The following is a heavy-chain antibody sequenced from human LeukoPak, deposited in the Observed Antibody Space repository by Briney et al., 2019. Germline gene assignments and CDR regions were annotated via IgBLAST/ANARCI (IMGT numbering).Heavy chain of an antibody. D-gene: IGHD4-17*01. J-gene: IGHJ6*02. CDR3: AAPDYGDYDLYYYGMDV. Sequence: GRSLRLSCAASGFTLSSYGMHWIRQAPGKGLERVAVISYDGSNKYYADSVKGRFTISRDNSKNTLYLQMNSLRAEDTAVYYCAAPDYGDYDLYYYGMDVWGQGTTVTVSS. CDR1: GFTLSSYG. V-gene: IGHV3-30*03. CDR2: ISYDGSNK.